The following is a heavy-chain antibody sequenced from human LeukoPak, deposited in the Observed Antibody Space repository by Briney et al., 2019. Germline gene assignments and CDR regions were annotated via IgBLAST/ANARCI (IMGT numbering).Heavy chain of an antibody. CDR2: IRYDGSNK. Sequence: GGSLRLSCSASGFTFGDYVMSWFRQAPGKGLEWVAFIRYDGSNKYYADSVKGRFTISRDNSKNTLHLQMNSLRAEDTAVYYCARDKMSWYYDSSGEGTFQHWGQGTLVTVSS. J-gene: IGHJ1*01. CDR1: GFTFGDYV. D-gene: IGHD3-22*01. CDR3: ARDKMSWYYDSSGEGTFQH. V-gene: IGHV3-30*02.